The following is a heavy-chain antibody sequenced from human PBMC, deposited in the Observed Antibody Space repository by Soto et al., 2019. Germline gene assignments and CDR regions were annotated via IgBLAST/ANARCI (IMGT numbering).Heavy chain of an antibody. CDR2: INPSDGTT. J-gene: IGHJ4*02. D-gene: IGHD3-9*01. V-gene: IGHV1-46*03. Sequence: ASVKVSCKASGYPFTSYYMHWVRQAPGQGLEWMGIINPSDGTTSYPRKFQGRVTVTRDTSTSTVYMELSLRSEDTAVYYCTRVSPFLTGPDYWGQGTLVTVSS. CDR3: TRVSPFLTGPDY. CDR1: GYPFTSYY.